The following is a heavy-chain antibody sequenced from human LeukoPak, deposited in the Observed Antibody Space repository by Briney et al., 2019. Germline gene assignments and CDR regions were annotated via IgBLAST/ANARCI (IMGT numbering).Heavy chain of an antibody. V-gene: IGHV1-69*13. CDR2: IIPIFGTA. CDR1: GYTFTGYY. Sequence: WASVKVSCKASGYTFTGYYMHWVRQAPGQGLEWMGGIIPIFGTANYAQKFQGRVTITADESTSTAYMELSSLRSEDTAVYYCARDRCSSTSCYLYFGYWGQGTLVTVSS. J-gene: IGHJ4*02. CDR3: ARDRCSSTSCYLYFGY. D-gene: IGHD2-2*01.